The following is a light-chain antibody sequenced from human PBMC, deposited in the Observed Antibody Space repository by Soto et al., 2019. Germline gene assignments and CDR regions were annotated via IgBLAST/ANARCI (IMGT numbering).Light chain of an antibody. J-gene: IGLJ1*01. Sequence: SYELTQPPSVSVAPGQTARITCGGNNIGSKSVHWYQQKPGQAPVLVVYDDSDRPSGIPERFSGSNSGNTATLTISRVEAGDEADYYCQVWDGSSDHNYVFGTGTKVTV. CDR1: NIGSKS. CDR2: DDS. V-gene: IGLV3-21*02. CDR3: QVWDGSSDHNYV.